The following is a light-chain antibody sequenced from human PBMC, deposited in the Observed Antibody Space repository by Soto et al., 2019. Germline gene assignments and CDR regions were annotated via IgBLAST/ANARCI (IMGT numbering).Light chain of an antibody. V-gene: IGKV3-15*01. CDR3: QQYNKWPR. Sequence: EIVMTQSPGTLSVSPGERATLFCRASQSVSNKLAWYQQKPGQAPRLIIYGTSTRATGIPARFSGSGSGTDFTLTISSLQSQDFPTYYCQQYNKWPRFGGGTKVDIK. CDR1: QSVSNK. CDR2: GTS. J-gene: IGKJ4*02.